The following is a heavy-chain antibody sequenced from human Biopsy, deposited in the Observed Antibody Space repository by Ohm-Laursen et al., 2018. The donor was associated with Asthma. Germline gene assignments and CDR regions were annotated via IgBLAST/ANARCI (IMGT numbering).Heavy chain of an antibody. Sequence: SLRLSCAASEFSVSSSYALSWVRQAPGKGLEWVSGISGDAQRTYYEDSVKGRFTISRDNSKNTIYLQLNSLRAEDTAVYYCAKDWKSLYVQYFFEYWGQGTLVTVSS. CDR1: EFSVSSSYA. CDR3: AKDWKSLYVQYFFEY. J-gene: IGHJ4*02. CDR2: ISGDAQRT. D-gene: IGHD5/OR15-5a*01. V-gene: IGHV3-23*01.